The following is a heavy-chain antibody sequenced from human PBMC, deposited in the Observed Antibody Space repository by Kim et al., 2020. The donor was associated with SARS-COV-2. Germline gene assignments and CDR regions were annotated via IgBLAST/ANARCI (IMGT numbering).Heavy chain of an antibody. CDR3: ATSVTGLSPFDY. J-gene: IGHJ4*02. D-gene: IGHD6-19*01. V-gene: IGHV3-48*02. Sequence: YYSDSVKGRFTISRDNAKNSLYLQMNSLRDEDTSVYYCATSVTGLSPFDYWGQGTLVTVSS.